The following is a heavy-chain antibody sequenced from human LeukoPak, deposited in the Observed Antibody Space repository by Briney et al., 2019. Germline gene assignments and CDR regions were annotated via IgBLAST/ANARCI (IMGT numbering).Heavy chain of an antibody. Sequence: SETLSLTCTVSGVSISSYYWSWLRQPPGQGLDWIGYIYYSGSTNYNPSLKSRVTISLDTSKNQFSLKLSSVTAADTAVYYCARTTMVRGVPDYWGQGTLVTVSS. CDR1: GVSISSYY. V-gene: IGHV4-59*01. D-gene: IGHD3-10*01. CDR3: ARTTMVRGVPDY. CDR2: IYYSGST. J-gene: IGHJ4*02.